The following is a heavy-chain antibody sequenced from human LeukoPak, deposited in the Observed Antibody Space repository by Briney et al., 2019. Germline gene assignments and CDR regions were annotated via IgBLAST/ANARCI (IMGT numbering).Heavy chain of an antibody. Sequence: SETLSLTCTVSGGSTSDYYWNWIRQPPGKGLEWIGYIYYSGSTNYNPSLKSRVTISVDTSKNQFSLKLSSVTAADTAVYYCARAGKSLYSSTTWMDYWGQGTLVTVSS. CDR3: ARAGKSLYSSTTWMDY. J-gene: IGHJ4*02. CDR1: GGSTSDYY. CDR2: IYYSGST. D-gene: IGHD6-13*01. V-gene: IGHV4-59*01.